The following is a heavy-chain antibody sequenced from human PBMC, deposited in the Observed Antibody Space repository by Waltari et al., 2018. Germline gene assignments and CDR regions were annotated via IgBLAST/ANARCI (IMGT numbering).Heavy chain of an antibody. J-gene: IGHJ3*02. CDR1: GASLSGYY. Sequence: QVQLQQWGAGLLKPSETLSLTCPFQGASLSGYYLDWIPHPPGKGLAWIGEISHSGTTNYNPSLKSRVTISLDTSKNQFSLKLSSVTAADTAVYYCARQEIIVEVTGDGFDIWGQGTMVTVSS. V-gene: IGHV4-34*01. CDR2: ISHSGTT. D-gene: IGHD2-21*02. CDR3: ARQEIIVEVTGDGFDI.